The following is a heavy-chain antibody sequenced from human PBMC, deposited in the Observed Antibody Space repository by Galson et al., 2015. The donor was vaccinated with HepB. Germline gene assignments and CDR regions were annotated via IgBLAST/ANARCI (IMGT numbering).Heavy chain of an antibody. D-gene: IGHD1-1*01. V-gene: IGHV1-18*01. Sequence: SVKVSRKASGYNFTRFGVSWVRQAPGQGLEWMGWISGYNGNTDYAPDLQGRVTMTTDTSTSTAYMELRSLRSDDTAVYYCARDQTTTRWFDPWGQGTAVTVSS. CDR2: ISGYNGNT. J-gene: IGHJ5*02. CDR3: ARDQTTTRWFDP. CDR1: GYNFTRFG.